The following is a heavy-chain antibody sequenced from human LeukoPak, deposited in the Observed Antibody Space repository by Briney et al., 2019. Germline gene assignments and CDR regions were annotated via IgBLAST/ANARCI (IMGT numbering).Heavy chain of an antibody. Sequence: ASVKVSCKASGYTFTGYYMHWVRQAPGRGLEWMGWINPNSGGTNYAQKFQGWVTMTRDTSISTAYMELSRLRSDDTAVYYCADYYGSGSYPPWGQGTLVTVSS. CDR2: INPNSGGT. J-gene: IGHJ5*02. D-gene: IGHD3-10*01. V-gene: IGHV1-2*04. CDR3: ADYYGSGSYPP. CDR1: GYTFTGYY.